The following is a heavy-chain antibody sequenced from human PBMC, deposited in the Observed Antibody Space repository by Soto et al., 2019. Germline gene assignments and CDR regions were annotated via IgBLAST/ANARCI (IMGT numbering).Heavy chain of an antibody. Sequence: QVQLVQSGAEVKKPGASVKVSCKVSGNIFTSQYMHWVRQAPGQGLEWMAMINPSGGRTSYAQRFQGRVTMTRDTSTSTVHMELSSLRSEDTAVYYCFRDVGDWGQGTLVTVSS. CDR1: GNIFTSQY. CDR3: FRDVGD. D-gene: IGHD3-3*01. V-gene: IGHV1-46*03. J-gene: IGHJ4*02. CDR2: INPSGGRT.